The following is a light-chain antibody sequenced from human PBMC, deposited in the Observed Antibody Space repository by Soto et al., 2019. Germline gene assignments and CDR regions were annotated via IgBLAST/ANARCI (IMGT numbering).Light chain of an antibody. CDR2: END. J-gene: IGLJ3*02. V-gene: IGLV1-51*02. CDR1: SSNIGRNY. CDR3: GAWDRGRQAGV. Sequence: QSVLTQPPSVSAAPGETVTISCSGSSSNIGRNYVSWYQQLPGSAPKLLIYENDRRPSGIPDRFSGSKSGTTATLGITRLQAGDEADYYCGAWDRGRQAGVFGGGTKVTVL.